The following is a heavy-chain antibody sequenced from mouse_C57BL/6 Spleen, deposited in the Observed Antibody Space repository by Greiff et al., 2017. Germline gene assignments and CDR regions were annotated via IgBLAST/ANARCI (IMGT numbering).Heavy chain of an antibody. D-gene: IGHD1-1*01. J-gene: IGHJ1*03. CDR2: ISDGGSYT. CDR1: GFTFSSYA. Sequence: EVKLVESGGGLVKPGGSLKLSCAASGFTFSSYAMSWVRQTPEKRLEWVATISDGGSYTYYPDNVKGRFTISSDNAKNNLYLQMSHLKSEDTAMYYCAREDYYGSSYWYFDVWGTGTTVTVSS. V-gene: IGHV5-4*01. CDR3: AREDYYGSSYWYFDV.